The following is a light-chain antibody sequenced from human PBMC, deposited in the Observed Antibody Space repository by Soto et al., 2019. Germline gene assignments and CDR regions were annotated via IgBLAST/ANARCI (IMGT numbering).Light chain of an antibody. CDR1: QSVSGSY. CDR3: QQYDSSPPYT. Sequence: EIVLTQSPGTLSLSPGERATLSCRASQSVSGSYLAWYQQKPGQSPRLLIYGSSDRATGIPDRFSGSGSGTDFPLTISRVEPEDFAVYYCQQYDSSPPYTFGQGTKLEIK. V-gene: IGKV3-20*01. J-gene: IGKJ2*01. CDR2: GSS.